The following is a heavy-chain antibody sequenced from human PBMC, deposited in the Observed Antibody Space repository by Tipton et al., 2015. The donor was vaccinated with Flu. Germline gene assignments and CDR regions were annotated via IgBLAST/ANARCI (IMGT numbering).Heavy chain of an antibody. CDR2: IYYSGST. D-gene: IGHD4-23*01. V-gene: IGHV4-31*03. J-gene: IGHJ4*02. CDR3: ARNAVGVFDS. CDR1: GGSISSGGYY. Sequence: LRLSCTVSGGSISSGGYYWSWIRQHPGKGLEWIGYIYYSGSTYYNPSLKSRVTISVDTSKYQFSLKLSSVTAADTAVYYCARNAVGVFDSWGQGTLVTVSS.